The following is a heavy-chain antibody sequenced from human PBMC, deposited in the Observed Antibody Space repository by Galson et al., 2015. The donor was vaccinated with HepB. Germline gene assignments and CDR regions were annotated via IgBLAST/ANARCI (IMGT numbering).Heavy chain of an antibody. CDR2: ISGSGGST. CDR1: GFTFSSYA. J-gene: IGHJ4*02. V-gene: IGHV3-23*01. CDR3: AKVGVPRYDFWSGYYTLGY. Sequence: SLRLSCAASGFTFSSYAMSWVRQAPGKGLEWVSAISGSGGSTYYADSVKGRFTISRDNSKNTLYLQMNSLRAEDTAVYYCAKVGVPRYDFWSGYYTLGYWGQGTLVTVSS. D-gene: IGHD3-3*01.